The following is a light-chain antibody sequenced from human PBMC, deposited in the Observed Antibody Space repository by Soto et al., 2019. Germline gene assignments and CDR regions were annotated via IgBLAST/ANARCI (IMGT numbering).Light chain of an antibody. CDR2: KAP. J-gene: IGKJ1*01. Sequence: DIQMTQSPSTLSGSVGDRVTITCRASQTISSWLAWYQQKPGKAPKLLIYKAPTLKSGVPSRFSGSGSGTEFTLTISSLQPDDCATYYCQHYSSYSEAFGQGTKVVLK. CDR3: QHYSSYSEA. V-gene: IGKV1-5*03. CDR1: QTISSW.